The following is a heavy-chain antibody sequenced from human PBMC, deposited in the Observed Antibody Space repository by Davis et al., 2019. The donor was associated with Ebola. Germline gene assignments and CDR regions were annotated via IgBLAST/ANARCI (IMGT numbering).Heavy chain of an antibody. CDR3: SRAQFPTTSEH. CDR1: GYTFTSYG. J-gene: IGHJ4*02. D-gene: IGHD1-1*01. CDR2: INPHNGNT. Sequence: SVPVSRMASGYTFTSYGITWVRQAPGQGLEWMGWINPHNGNTIYAQSVQGRVTMTTDTSTSTAYMEVGSLRSDDTAVYYCSRAQFPTTSEHWGQGTLVTVSS. V-gene: IGHV1-18*04.